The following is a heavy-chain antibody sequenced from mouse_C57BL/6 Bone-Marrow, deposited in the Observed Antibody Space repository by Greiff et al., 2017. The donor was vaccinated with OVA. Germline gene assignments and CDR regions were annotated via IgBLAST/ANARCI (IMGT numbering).Heavy chain of an antibody. V-gene: IGHV14-4*01. CDR1: GFNIKDDY. D-gene: IGHD1-1*01. Sequence: EVHLVESGAELVRPGASVKLSCTASGFNIKDDYMHWVKQRPEQGLEWIGWIDPENGDTEYASKFQGKATITADTSSNTAYLQLSSLTSEDTAVYYCTTWTTVPNYYAMDYWGQGTSVTVSS. J-gene: IGHJ4*01. CDR2: IDPENGDT. CDR3: TTWTTVPNYYAMDY.